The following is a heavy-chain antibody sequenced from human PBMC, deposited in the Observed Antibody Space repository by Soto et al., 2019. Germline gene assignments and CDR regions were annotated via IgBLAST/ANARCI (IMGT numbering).Heavy chain of an antibody. D-gene: IGHD2-21*02. CDR1: GFTFSAYA. CDR2: ISGSGEST. Sequence: GGSLRLSCAASGFTFSAYAMSWVRQAPGKGLEWVSGISGSGESTHYTDSVKGRFTISRDKSKNTLYLQMNSLRAEDTAVYYGVKQRDAVVVTATRRPPNWFDPWGQGTLVTVSS. J-gene: IGHJ5*02. V-gene: IGHV3-23*01. CDR3: VKQRDAVVVTATRRPPNWFDP.